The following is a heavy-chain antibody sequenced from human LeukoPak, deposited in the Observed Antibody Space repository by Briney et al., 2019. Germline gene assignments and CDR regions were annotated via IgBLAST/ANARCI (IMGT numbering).Heavy chain of an antibody. CDR2: ISVYNGNT. D-gene: IGHD3-3*01. V-gene: IGHV1-18*01. CDR3: ARAHRRVLRFLEWLLSDTFDY. Sequence: ASVKVSCKASGYTFTSYGISWARQAPGQGLEWMGWISVYNGNTNYAQKLQGRVTMTTDTSTSTAYMELRSLRSDDTAVYYCARAHRRVLRFLEWLLSDTFDYWGQGTLVTVSS. J-gene: IGHJ4*02. CDR1: GYTFTSYG.